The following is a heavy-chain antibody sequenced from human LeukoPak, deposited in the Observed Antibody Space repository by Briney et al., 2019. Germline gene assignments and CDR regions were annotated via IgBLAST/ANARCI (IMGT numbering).Heavy chain of an antibody. V-gene: IGHV4-39*07. CDR1: GGSISSSSYY. D-gene: IGHD6-13*01. Sequence: SETLSLTCTVSGGSISSSSYYWGWIRQPPGKGLEWIGEINHSGSTNYNPSLKSRVTISVDTSKNQFSLKLSSVTAADTAVYYCASRPIAAAGHGGAFDIWGQGTMATVSS. CDR2: INHSGST. J-gene: IGHJ3*02. CDR3: ASRPIAAAGHGGAFDI.